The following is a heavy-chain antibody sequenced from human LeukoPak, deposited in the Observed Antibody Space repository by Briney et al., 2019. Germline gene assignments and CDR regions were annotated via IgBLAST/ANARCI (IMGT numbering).Heavy chain of an antibody. CDR3: AGKYYDILTGWLDY. D-gene: IGHD3-9*01. CDR1: GGSFSGYY. Sequence: PSETLSLTCAVYGGSFSGYYWSWIRQPPGKGLEWIGEINHSGSTNYNPSLKSRVTISVDTSKNQFSLKLSSVTAADTAVYYCAGKYYDILTGWLDYWGQGTLVTVSS. CDR2: INHSGST. V-gene: IGHV4-34*01. J-gene: IGHJ4*02.